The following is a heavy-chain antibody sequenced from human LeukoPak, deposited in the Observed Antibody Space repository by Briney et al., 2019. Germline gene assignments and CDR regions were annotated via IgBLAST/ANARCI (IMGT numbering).Heavy chain of an antibody. D-gene: IGHD3-16*01. J-gene: IGHJ4*01. CDR1: GFTFSSYE. CDR2: ISKSGNTI. CDR3: ARCPYSSDYEGDHFDY. V-gene: IGHV3-48*03. Sequence: GGSLRLSCAVSGFTFSSYEMNWIRQAPGKGLEWVSYISKSGNTIYYADSVKGRFTVSRDNAKNSVYLQMNSLRVEDTAIYYCARCPYSSDYEGDHFDYWGQGSLVTVAS.